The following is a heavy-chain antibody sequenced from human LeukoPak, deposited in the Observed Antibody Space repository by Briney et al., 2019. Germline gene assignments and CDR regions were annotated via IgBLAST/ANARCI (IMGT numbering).Heavy chain of an antibody. Sequence: SETLSLTCTVSGGSISSSSYYCGWIRQPPGKGLEWIGSIYYSGSTYYNPSHKSRVTISVDTSKKQFSLKLSSVTAADTAVYYCARHDYGGVNWFDPWGQGTLVTVSS. V-gene: IGHV4-39*01. CDR1: GGSISSSSYY. CDR3: ARHDYGGVNWFDP. J-gene: IGHJ5*02. D-gene: IGHD4-23*01. CDR2: IYYSGST.